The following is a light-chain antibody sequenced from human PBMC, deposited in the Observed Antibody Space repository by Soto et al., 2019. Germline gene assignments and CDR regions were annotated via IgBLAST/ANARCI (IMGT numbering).Light chain of an antibody. CDR3: QQRSNWPT. Sequence: EIVLTQSPATLSLSPGERATLSCRASQSVSSYLAWYQQKPGQAPRLLIYDTSNRATGIPSRFSGIGYGTDFNLIISSLEPEDFAVYYCQQRSNWPTFGQGTRLEI. J-gene: IGKJ5*01. V-gene: IGKV3-11*01. CDR2: DTS. CDR1: QSVSSY.